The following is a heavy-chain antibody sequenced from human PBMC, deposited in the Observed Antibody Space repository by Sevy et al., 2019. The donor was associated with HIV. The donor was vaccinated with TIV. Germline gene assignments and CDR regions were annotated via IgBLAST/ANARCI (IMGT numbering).Heavy chain of an antibody. V-gene: IGHV3-11*01. CDR3: ARDSPGIYSRSWYLDY. CDR2: ISGSGTSR. D-gene: IGHD6-13*01. CDR1: GFTFSDYY. J-gene: IGHJ4*02. Sequence: GGSLRLSCAASGFTFSDYYMNWIRQAPGKGLEWVSYISGSGTSRHYANFVKGRFTISRDNAKNSLYLEMTSLRVEDTAVYYCARDSPGIYSRSWYLDYRGQGILVTVSS.